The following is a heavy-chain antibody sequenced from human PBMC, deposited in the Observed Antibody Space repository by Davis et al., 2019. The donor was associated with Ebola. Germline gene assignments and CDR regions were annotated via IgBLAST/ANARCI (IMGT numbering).Heavy chain of an antibody. CDR3: ARAPYYEYIWGSYRKKYYFDY. CDR2: ISAYNGNT. CDR1: GYTFTSYG. V-gene: IGHV1-18*01. D-gene: IGHD3-16*02. J-gene: IGHJ4*02. Sequence: AASVKVSCKASGYTFTSYGISWVRQAPGQGLEWMGWISAYNGNTNYAQKLQGRVTMTTDTSTSTAYMELRSLRSDDTAVYYCARAPYYEYIWGSYRKKYYFDYWGQGTLVTVSS.